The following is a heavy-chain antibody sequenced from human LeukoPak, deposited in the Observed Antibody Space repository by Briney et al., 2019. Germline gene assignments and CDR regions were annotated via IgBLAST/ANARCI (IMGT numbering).Heavy chain of an antibody. CDR2: IKPDGGEK. CDR3: ARIYAGGYYDD. V-gene: IGHV3-7*01. Sequence: GGSLRLSCVGSGFTFSFSDYWMTWVRQAPGKGLEWVANIKPDGGEKNYVASVKGRFTISRDNAKNSLYLQMNSLRAEDTAVYYCARIYAGGYYDDWGQGTLVTVSS. CDR1: GFTFSFSDYW. D-gene: IGHD3-3*01. J-gene: IGHJ4*02.